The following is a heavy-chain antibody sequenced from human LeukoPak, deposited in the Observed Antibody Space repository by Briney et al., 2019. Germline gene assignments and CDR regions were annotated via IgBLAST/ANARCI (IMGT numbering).Heavy chain of an antibody. V-gene: IGHV3-21*01. D-gene: IGHD3-22*01. CDR2: ISSSSYI. CDR3: ARDRSGMIVVVHFDY. J-gene: IGHJ4*02. CDR1: GFTFSSYS. Sequence: GGSLRLSCAASGFTFSSYSMNWVRQAPGKGLEWVSSISSSSYIYYADSVKGRFTISRDNAKNSLYLQMNSLRAEDTAVYYCARDRSGMIVVVHFDYWGQGTLVTVSS.